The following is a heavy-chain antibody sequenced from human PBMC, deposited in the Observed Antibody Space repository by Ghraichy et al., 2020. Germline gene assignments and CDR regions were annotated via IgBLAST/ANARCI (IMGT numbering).Heavy chain of an antibody. CDR2: ISGSYGST. V-gene: IGHV3-23*01. Sequence: GGSLRLSCAASGFTFSTYAMNWVRQAPGKGLEWVSTISGSYGSTYYADSVKGRFTISRDDSKNMVYLQMNGLRAEDTALYYCAKVGDGYGDYGSFDSWGQGTLVTVS. CDR1: GFTFSTYA. J-gene: IGHJ4*02. CDR3: AKVGDGYGDYGSFDS. D-gene: IGHD4-17*01.